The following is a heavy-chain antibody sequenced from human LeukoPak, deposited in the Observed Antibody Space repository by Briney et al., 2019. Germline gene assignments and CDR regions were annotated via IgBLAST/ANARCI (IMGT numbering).Heavy chain of an antibody. D-gene: IGHD3-10*01. V-gene: IGHV1-69*04. Sequence: ASVKVSCNASGGTFSSYAISWVRQAPGQGLEWMGRIIPILGIANYAQKFQGRVTITADKSTSTAYMELSSLRSEDTAVYYCARDFMVRGVITLDPWGQGTLVTVSS. CDR1: GGTFSSYA. CDR3: ARDFMVRGVITLDP. J-gene: IGHJ5*02. CDR2: IIPILGIA.